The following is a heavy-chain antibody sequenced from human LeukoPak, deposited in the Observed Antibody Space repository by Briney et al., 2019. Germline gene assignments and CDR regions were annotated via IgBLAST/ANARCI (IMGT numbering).Heavy chain of an antibody. CDR1: GYTFTSYY. Sequence: GASVKVSCKASGYTFTSYYMHWVRQAPGQGLEWMGIINPSGGSTSYAQKFQGRVTMTRDMSTSTVYMELSSLRSEDTAVYYCARDPAFDSSGSDDAFDIWGQGTMVTVSS. J-gene: IGHJ3*02. V-gene: IGHV1-46*01. CDR3: ARDPAFDSSGSDDAFDI. D-gene: IGHD3-22*01. CDR2: INPSGGST.